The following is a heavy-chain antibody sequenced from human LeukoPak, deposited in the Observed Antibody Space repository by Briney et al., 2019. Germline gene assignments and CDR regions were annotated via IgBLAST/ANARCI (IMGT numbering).Heavy chain of an antibody. J-gene: IGHJ4*02. CDR1: GFSFSSYA. Sequence: PGGSLRLSCAASGFSFSSYAMSWVRQAPGEGLEWVSAISGSGGSTYYADSVKGRFTISRDNSKNTLYLQMNSLRAEDTAVYYCANTGHYYDSSGYYYGHFDYWGQGTLVTVSS. CDR3: ANTGHYYDSSGYYYGHFDY. D-gene: IGHD3-22*01. CDR2: ISGSGGST. V-gene: IGHV3-23*01.